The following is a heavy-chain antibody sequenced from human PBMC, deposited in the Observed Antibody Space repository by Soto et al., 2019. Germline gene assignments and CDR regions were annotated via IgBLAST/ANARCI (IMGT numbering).Heavy chain of an antibody. J-gene: IGHJ4*02. Sequence: QVQLVQSGAEVKKPGSSVRLSCTASGDTFSFYTISWERQAPGQGPEWMGRIIPMVGMADYPQKFQGRVTISADKSTSTAYMVLSSLRSDDTAVYFCATNYGSGSTHFDYWGQGTLVTVSS. D-gene: IGHD3-10*01. CDR2: IIPMVGMA. CDR3: ATNYGSGSTHFDY. CDR1: GDTFSFYT. V-gene: IGHV1-69*02.